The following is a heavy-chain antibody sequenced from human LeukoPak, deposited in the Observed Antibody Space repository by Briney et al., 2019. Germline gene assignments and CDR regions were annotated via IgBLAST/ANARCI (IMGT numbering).Heavy chain of an antibody. CDR2: IYYSGST. CDR3: ARDGLSLPPRRFGMDV. Sequence: PSETLSLTCSVSGGYISSYYWSWIRQPPGKGLEWIGYIYYSGSTNYNPSLKSRVTISVDTTKNQFSLKLSSVTAADTAVYYCARDGLSLPPRRFGMDVWGQGTTVIVSS. J-gene: IGHJ6*02. D-gene: IGHD3-22*01. CDR1: GGYISSYY. V-gene: IGHV4-59*01.